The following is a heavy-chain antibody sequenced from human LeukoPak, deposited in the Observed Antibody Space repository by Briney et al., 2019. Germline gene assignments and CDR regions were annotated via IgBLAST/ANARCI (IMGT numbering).Heavy chain of an antibody. D-gene: IGHD3-10*01. Sequence: GGSLRLSCAASGFTLTNYGMHWVRQAPGKGLEWVAIISYDGSKKYYADSVNDRFTISRDISKNTLYLQMNSLRAEDTAVYYCARDRSGTYSADYWGQGTLVTVSS. CDR3: ARDRSGTYSADY. V-gene: IGHV3-30*04. CDR2: ISYDGSKK. J-gene: IGHJ4*02. CDR1: GFTLTNYG.